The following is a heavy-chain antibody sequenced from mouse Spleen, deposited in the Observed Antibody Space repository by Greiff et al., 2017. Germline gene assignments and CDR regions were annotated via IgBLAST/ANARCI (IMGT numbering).Heavy chain of an antibody. D-gene: IGHD2-1*01. CDR2: INPSSGYT. V-gene: IGHV1-4*01. Sequence: QVQLQESGAELARPGASVKMSCKASGYTFTSYTMHSVKQRPGQGLEWIGYINPSSGYTKYNQKFKDKATLTADKSSSTAYMQLSSLTSEDSAVYYCAREEAYGNYPAWFAYWGQGTLVTVSA. J-gene: IGHJ3*01. CDR1: GYTFTSYT. CDR3: AREEAYGNYPAWFAY.